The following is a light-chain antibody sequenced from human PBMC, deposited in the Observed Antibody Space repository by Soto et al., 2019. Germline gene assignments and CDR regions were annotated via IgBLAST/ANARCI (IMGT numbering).Light chain of an antibody. CDR2: DAS. CDR3: QQYNSYSEA. Sequence: DIQMTQSPSTLSASVGDRVTMPCGASQSISSWLAWYQQKPGKAPKLLIYDASSLESGVPSRFSGSGSGTEFTLTISSLQPDDFATYYCQQYNSYSEAFGQGTKVDIK. CDR1: QSISSW. V-gene: IGKV1-5*01. J-gene: IGKJ1*01.